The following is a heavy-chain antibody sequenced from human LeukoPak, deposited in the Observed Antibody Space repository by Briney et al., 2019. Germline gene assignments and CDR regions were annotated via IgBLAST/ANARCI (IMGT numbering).Heavy chain of an antibody. D-gene: IGHD2-2*01. CDR2: IIPIFGTA. Sequence: ASVKVSCKASGGTFSSYAISWVRQAPGQGLEWMGGIIPIFGTANYAQKFQGRVTITADESTSTAYMELSSLRSEDTAVYYCAADIVVVPAAMGYWGQGTLVTVSS. J-gene: IGHJ4*02. CDR1: GGTFSSYA. CDR3: AADIVVVPAAMGY. V-gene: IGHV1-69*01.